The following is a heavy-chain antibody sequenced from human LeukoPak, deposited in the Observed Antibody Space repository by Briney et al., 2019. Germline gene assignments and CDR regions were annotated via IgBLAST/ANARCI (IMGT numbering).Heavy chain of an antibody. CDR2: MNPNSGGS. Sequence: ASVKVSCKTSGYTFTDYYMHWARQAPGQGLEWMGWMNPNSGGSNYAQKFQGRVTMTRDTSIGTAYMELSSLRSDDTAVYYCASRVVAGSPYYFDHWGQGTLVTVSS. CDR3: ASRVVAGSPYYFDH. CDR1: GYTFTDYY. V-gene: IGHV1-2*02. D-gene: IGHD6-19*01. J-gene: IGHJ4*02.